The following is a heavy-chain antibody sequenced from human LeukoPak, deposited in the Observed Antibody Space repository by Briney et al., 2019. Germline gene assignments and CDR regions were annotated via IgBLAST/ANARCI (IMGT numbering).Heavy chain of an antibody. Sequence: NPSETLSLTCAVYGGSFSGYYWSWIRQPPGKGLEWIGEINHSGSTNYNPSLKSRVTISVDTSKNQFSLKLSFVTAADTAVYYCARIEYSSSCDYWGQGTLVTVSS. CDR1: GGSFSGYY. J-gene: IGHJ4*02. CDR3: ARIEYSSSCDY. CDR2: INHSGST. V-gene: IGHV4-34*01. D-gene: IGHD6-6*01.